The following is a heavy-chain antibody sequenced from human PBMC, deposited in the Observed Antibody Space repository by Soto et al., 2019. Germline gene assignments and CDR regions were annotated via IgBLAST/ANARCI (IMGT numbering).Heavy chain of an antibody. V-gene: IGHV4-34*01. Sequence: KASETLSLTCAVYGGSFSGCYWSWIRQSPGKGLEWIGEINHSGSTNYNPSLKSRVTISVDTSKNQFSLKLSSVTAADTAVYYCARTYYYDSSGYPDYWGQGTLVTVSS. CDR3: ARTYYYDSSGYPDY. CDR1: GGSFSGCY. D-gene: IGHD3-22*01. CDR2: INHSGST. J-gene: IGHJ4*02.